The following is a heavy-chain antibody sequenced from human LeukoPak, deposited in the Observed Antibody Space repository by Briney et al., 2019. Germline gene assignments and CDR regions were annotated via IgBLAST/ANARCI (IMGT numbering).Heavy chain of an antibody. CDR3: ARSRDGYKNWFDP. CDR2: IIPIFGTA. Sequence: SVKVSCKASGGTFSSYAISWVRQAPGQGLEWMGGIIPIFGTANYAQKFQGRVTITADKSTSTAYMELSSLRSEDTAVYYCARSRDGYKNWFDPWGQGTLVTVSS. J-gene: IGHJ5*02. D-gene: IGHD5-24*01. CDR1: GGTFSSYA. V-gene: IGHV1-69*06.